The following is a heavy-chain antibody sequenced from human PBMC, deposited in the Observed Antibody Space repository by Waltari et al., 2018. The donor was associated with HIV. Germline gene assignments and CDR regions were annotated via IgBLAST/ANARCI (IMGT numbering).Heavy chain of an antibody. D-gene: IGHD1-26*01. V-gene: IGHV1-8*01. CDR1: GYTFTSYN. CDR3: ARVRRPSGSYYLSY. J-gene: IGHJ4*02. CDR2: MNPNTGDT. Sequence: QVQLVQSGAEVKKPGASVKVSCKDSGYTFTSYNIYWVRQAPGQGLEWMGWMNPNTGDTAYAQKFQGRVTMTRNTSMSTAYMELSSLRSEDTAVYYCARVRRPSGSYYLSYWGQGTLVTVSS.